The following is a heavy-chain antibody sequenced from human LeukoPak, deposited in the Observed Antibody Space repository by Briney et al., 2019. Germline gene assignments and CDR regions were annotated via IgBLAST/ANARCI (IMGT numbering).Heavy chain of an antibody. Sequence: SETLSLTCTVSGGSISSYYWSWIRQPPGKGLEWIGYIYYSGSTNYNPSLKSRVTISVDTSKNQFSLKLSSVPAADTAVYYRASGIAAAGSFDYWGQGTLVTVSS. CDR1: GGSISSYY. V-gene: IGHV4-59*01. CDR2: IYYSGST. J-gene: IGHJ4*02. D-gene: IGHD6-13*01. CDR3: ASGIAAAGSFDY.